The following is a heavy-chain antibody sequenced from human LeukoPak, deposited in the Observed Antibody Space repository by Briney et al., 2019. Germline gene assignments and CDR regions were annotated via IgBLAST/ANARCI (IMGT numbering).Heavy chain of an antibody. V-gene: IGHV3-23*01. CDR3: AKDPYYDFWSGLGPVGY. D-gene: IGHD3-3*01. CDR1: GFTFSSYA. J-gene: IGHJ4*02. CDR2: ISGSGGST. Sequence: PGGSLRLSCAASGFTFSSYAMSWVRQAPGKGLEWVSAISGSGGSTYYADSVKGWFTISRDNSKNTLYLQMNSLRAEDTAVYYCAKDPYYDFWSGLGPVGYWGQGTLVTVSS.